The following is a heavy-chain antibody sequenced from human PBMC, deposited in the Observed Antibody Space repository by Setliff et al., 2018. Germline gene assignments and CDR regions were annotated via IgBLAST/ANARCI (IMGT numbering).Heavy chain of an antibody. CDR1: GGSISSSSYY. Sequence: PSETLSLTCTVSGGSISSSSYYWGWIRQPPGKGLEWIGSIYYSGSINYNPSFKSRVTMAVDTSRNQFSLKLSSVTAADTAVFYCARGDYQRSVDHWGPGTLVTVSS. CDR2: IYYSGSI. CDR3: ARGDYQRSVDH. D-gene: IGHD4-17*01. V-gene: IGHV4-39*07. J-gene: IGHJ4*02.